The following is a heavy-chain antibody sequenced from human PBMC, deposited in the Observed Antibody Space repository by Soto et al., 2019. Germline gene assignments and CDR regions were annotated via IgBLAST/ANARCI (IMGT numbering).Heavy chain of an antibody. J-gene: IGHJ4*02. Sequence: SLRLSCAASGFTFRSYWMSWVRQAPGKGLEWVANIEQDGSEKYYVDSVKGRFTISRDNAKDTLYLQMNSLRAEDTAVYYCARMSRLYDSSGYYYLFDYWGQGTLVTVSS. CDR2: IEQDGSEK. D-gene: IGHD3-22*01. CDR1: GFTFRSYW. V-gene: IGHV3-7*03. CDR3: ARMSRLYDSSGYYYLFDY.